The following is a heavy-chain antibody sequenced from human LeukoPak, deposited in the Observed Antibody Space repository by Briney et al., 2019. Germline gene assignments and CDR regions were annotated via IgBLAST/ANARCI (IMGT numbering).Heavy chain of an antibody. CDR3: AKAGYSSGWTRDYFDY. CDR2: ISYDGSNK. J-gene: IGHJ4*02. CDR1: GFTFSSYG. Sequence: GGSLRLSCAASGFTFSSYGMHWVRQAPGKGLEWVAVISYDGSNKYYADSVKGRFTISRDNSKNTLHLQMNSLRAEDTAVYYCAKAGYSSGWTRDYFDYWGQGTLVTVSS. D-gene: IGHD6-19*01. V-gene: IGHV3-30*18.